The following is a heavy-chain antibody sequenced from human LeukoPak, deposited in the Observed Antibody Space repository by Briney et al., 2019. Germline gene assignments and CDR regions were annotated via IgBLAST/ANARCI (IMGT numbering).Heavy chain of an antibody. CDR3: ARDRYCSSTSCYDVEVVDY. Sequence: GGSLRLSCAASGFTFSSYSMNWVRQAPGKGLEWVSSISSSSSYIYYADSVKGRFTISRDNAKNSLYLQMNSLGAEDTAVYYCARDRYCSSTSCYDVEVVDYWGQGTLVTVSP. J-gene: IGHJ4*02. D-gene: IGHD2-2*01. CDR2: ISSSSSYI. V-gene: IGHV3-21*01. CDR1: GFTFSSYS.